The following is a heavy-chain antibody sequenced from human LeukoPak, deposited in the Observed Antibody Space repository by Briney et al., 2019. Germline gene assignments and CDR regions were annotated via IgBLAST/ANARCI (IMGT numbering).Heavy chain of an antibody. J-gene: IGHJ4*02. V-gene: IGHV3-11*04. D-gene: IGHD4-23*01. CDR2: IRSTGSST. CDR1: GFTFRDYY. Sequence: GGSLRLSCTASGFTFRDYYVTWIRQAPGKGLEWVSYIRSTGSSTAYADSVKGRFAISRDNAKNSLYLQMNSLRAEDTALYYCARGGSYGGYHSYWGQGTLVTVSS. CDR3: ARGGSYGGYHSY.